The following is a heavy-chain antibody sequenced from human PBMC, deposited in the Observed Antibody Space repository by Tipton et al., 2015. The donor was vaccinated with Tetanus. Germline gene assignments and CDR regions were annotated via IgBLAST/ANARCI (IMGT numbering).Heavy chain of an antibody. CDR2: SFEDGTT. D-gene: IGHD2-15*01. Sequence: GSLRLSCAASGFSVSGHYMSWVRLAPGKGLEWVSVSFEDGTTYYSDSVKGRFTISRDNSNNNFYLHMNTLTVDDTAVYFCARGQWGGDFCDGGTCYWFDYWGQGTPVTVSS. V-gene: IGHV3-53*01. J-gene: IGHJ4*02. CDR1: GFSVSGHY. CDR3: ARGQWGGDFCDGGTCYWFDY.